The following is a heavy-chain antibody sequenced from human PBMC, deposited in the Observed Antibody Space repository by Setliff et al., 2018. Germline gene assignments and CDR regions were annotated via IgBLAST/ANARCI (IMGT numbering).Heavy chain of an antibody. CDR3: ARAPLESGYYYGQGHYFDN. CDR1: GGTFNSYA. V-gene: IGHV1-46*02. Sequence: ASVKVSCKASGGTFNSYAISWVRQAPGQGLEWMGIIDPSADYTNYAQKFQGRVTMTKDTSTTTVYMELSSLRSEDTAVYYCARAPLESGYYYGQGHYFDNWGQGTLVTVSS. CDR2: IDPSADYT. J-gene: IGHJ4*02. D-gene: IGHD5-18*01.